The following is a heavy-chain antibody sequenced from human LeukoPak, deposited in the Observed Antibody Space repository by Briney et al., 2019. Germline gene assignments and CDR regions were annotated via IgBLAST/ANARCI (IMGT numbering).Heavy chain of an antibody. CDR2: ISSSSSYI. CDR3: ARFSHIAEENDPFDY. CDR1: GFTFSSYS. D-gene: IGHD6-13*01. J-gene: IGHJ4*02. V-gene: IGHV3-21*01. Sequence: GGSLSLSCAASGFTFSSYSMNWVRQAPGKGLEWVPSISSSSSYIYYADSVKGRFTISRDNAKNSLYLQMNSLRAEDTAVYYCARFSHIAEENDPFDYWGQGTLVTVSS.